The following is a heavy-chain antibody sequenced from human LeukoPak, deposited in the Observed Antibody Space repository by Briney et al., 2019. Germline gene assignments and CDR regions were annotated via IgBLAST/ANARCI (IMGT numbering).Heavy chain of an antibody. J-gene: IGHJ6*03. Sequence: PSETLSLTCTVSGGSITSYYWSWIRQPPGKGLEWIAYIYYSGSTNYNPSLKSRVTISVDTSKNQFSLKLRSVTAADTAVYYRARHATENLGENRYSYYMDVWGKGTTVTVSS. CDR1: GGSITSYY. CDR3: ARHATENLGENRYSYYMDV. D-gene: IGHD1-14*01. CDR2: IYYSGST. V-gene: IGHV4-59*08.